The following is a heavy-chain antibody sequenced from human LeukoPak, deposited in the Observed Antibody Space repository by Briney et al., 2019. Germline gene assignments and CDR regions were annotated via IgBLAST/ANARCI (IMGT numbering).Heavy chain of an antibody. Sequence: PGGSLRLSCAASGFTFSDYWMHWVRQAPGKGLVWVSYISCSGNTIYYADSVKGRFTISRDNAKNSLYLQMDSLRAEDTAVYYCGPLAYRGQGTLVTVSS. V-gene: IGHV3-11*04. CDR2: ISCSGNTI. D-gene: IGHD2-2*02. CDR3: GPLAY. J-gene: IGHJ4*02. CDR1: GFTFSDYW.